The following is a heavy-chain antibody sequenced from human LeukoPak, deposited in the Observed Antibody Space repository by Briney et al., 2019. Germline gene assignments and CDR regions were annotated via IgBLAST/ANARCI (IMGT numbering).Heavy chain of an antibody. V-gene: IGHV4-59*01. Sequence: SETLSLTCTISGDSINSYSWTWIRQPPGKGLEWIGYIYSSGSTNYNSSLKSRVTISVDTSKSQFSLNLTSVTAAGTALYYCARLGSSGLFDYWGLGILVTVSA. J-gene: IGHJ4*02. CDR2: IYSSGST. CDR1: GDSINSYS. D-gene: IGHD1-26*01. CDR3: ARLGSSGLFDY.